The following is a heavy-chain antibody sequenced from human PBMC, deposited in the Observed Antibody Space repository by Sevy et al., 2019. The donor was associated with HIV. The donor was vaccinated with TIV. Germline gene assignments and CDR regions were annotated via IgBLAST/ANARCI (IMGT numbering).Heavy chain of an antibody. J-gene: IGHJ4*02. CDR2: ISTQNGNT. V-gene: IGHV1-18*01. Sequence: ASVKVSYKASGYTFSSYDIIWVRQAPGQGLEWMGWISTQNGNTNYGQNFQGRVTMTTDTSTSTVYMDLRSLRSDDTAVYYCARRGRWTYFDLWSGSPDYWGQGTLVTVSS. CDR1: GYTFSSYD. CDR3: ARRGRWTYFDLWSGSPDY. D-gene: IGHD3-3*01.